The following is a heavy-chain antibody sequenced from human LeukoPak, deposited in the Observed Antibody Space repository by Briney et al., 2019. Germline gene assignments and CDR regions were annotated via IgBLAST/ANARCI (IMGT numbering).Heavy chain of an antibody. V-gene: IGHV1-2*02. CDR1: GYTFTGYY. J-gene: IGHJ6*02. D-gene: IGHD3-10*01. CDR3: ARSPAPTGPLYGMDV. CDR2: INPNSGGT. Sequence: GASVKVSCKASGYTFTGYYMHWVRQAPGQGLEWMGWINPNSGGTNYAQKFQGRVTMTRDTSISTAYMELSRLRSDDTAVYYCARSPAPTGPLYGMDVWGQGTTVTVSS.